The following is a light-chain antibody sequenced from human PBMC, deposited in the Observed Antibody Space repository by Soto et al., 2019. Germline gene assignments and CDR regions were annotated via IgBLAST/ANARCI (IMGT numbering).Light chain of an antibody. Sequence: IALTQSPATLSLSLLERDTISGRASQNISSYLIWYQQKPGQAPRLLMYDVSNRATGIPARFSGSGSGTDFTLTISSLEPEDLAVYYCQQRSNWPRTFGQGTKVDI. CDR3: QQRSNWPRT. CDR1: QNISSY. J-gene: IGKJ1*01. CDR2: DVS. V-gene: IGKV3-11*01.